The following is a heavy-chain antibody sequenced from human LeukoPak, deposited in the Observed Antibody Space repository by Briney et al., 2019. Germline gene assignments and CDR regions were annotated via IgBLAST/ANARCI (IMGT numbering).Heavy chain of an antibody. V-gene: IGHV3-48*01. CDR2: ISSSSNTI. D-gene: IGHD1-26*01. J-gene: IGHJ5*02. CDR3: ASRRSGSYWFDP. CDR1: GCTFSSYS. Sequence: PGGSLRLSCAASGCTFSSYSMNWVRQAPGKGVEWVSYISSSSNTIYYADSVKGRFTISRDNAKNSLYLQMNSLRAEDTAVYYCASRRSGSYWFDPWGQGTLVTVSS.